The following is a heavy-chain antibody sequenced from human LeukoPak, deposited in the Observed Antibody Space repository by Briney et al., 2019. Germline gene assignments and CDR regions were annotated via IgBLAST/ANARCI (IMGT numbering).Heavy chain of an antibody. CDR1: GFTFSNYG. CDR2: IRYDGSNK. J-gene: IGHJ4*02. D-gene: IGHD6-19*01. Sequence: GRSLRLSGAASGFTFSNYGMHWVRHAPGKGLEWVAFIRYDGSNKYYADSVKGRFTISRDNSKNTLYLQMNSLRAEDTAVYYCAKGLLPIAVAGAFDYWGQGTLVTVSS. V-gene: IGHV3-30*02. CDR3: AKGLLPIAVAGAFDY.